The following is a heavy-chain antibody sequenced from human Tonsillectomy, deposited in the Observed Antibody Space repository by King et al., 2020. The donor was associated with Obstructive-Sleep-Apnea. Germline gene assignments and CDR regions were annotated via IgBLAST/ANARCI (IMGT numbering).Heavy chain of an antibody. CDR3: AKQSHYVNIDFASVYSTLDY. V-gene: IGHV3-33*06. D-gene: IGHD3-22*01. CDR2: IWFDGSNR. CDR1: GFNFSSNV. J-gene: IGHJ4*02. Sequence: VQLVESGGGVVQPGRSLRLSCKASGFNFSSNVMHWVRQAPGKGLEWVAVIWFDGSNRYFADSVKGRFIISRDNSRKTLYLQMSGLRADDTALYYCAKQSHYVNIDFASVYSTLDYWGQGTLVTVSS.